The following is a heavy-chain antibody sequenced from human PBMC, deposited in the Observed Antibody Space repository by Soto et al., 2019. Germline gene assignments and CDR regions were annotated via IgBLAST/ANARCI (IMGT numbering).Heavy chain of an antibody. CDR3: AREGIAVAATFDY. CDR2: INAGNGNT. D-gene: IGHD6-19*01. J-gene: IGHJ4*02. V-gene: IGHV1-3*01. CDR1: GYTFTSYA. Sequence: ASVKVSCKASGYTFTSYAMHWVRQAPGQRLEWMGWINAGNGNTKYSQKFQGRVTITRDTSASTAYMELSSLRSEDTAVYYCAREGIAVAATFDYWGQGTLVTVSS.